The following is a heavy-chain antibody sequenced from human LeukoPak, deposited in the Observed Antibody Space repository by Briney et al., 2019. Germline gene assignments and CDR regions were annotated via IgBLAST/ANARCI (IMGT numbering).Heavy chain of an antibody. J-gene: IGHJ3*02. V-gene: IGHV4-39*01. CDR2: IYYSGST. D-gene: IGHD6-19*01. CDR3: ARQGSSGWQGAFDI. Sequence: PSETLSLTCTVSGGSISSYYWGWIRQPPGKGLEWIGSIYYSGSTYYNPSLKSRVTISVDTSKNQFSLKLSSVTAADTAVYYCARQGSSGWQGAFDIWGQGTMVTVSS. CDR1: GGSISSYY.